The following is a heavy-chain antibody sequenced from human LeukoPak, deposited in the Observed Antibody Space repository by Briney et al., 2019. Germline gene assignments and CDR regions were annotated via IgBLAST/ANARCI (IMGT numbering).Heavy chain of an antibody. V-gene: IGHV3-30*04. CDR1: GFTFSSCA. CDR3: ARDLDWTFDY. D-gene: IGHD3/OR15-3a*01. CDR2: ISYDGSNK. J-gene: IGHJ4*02. Sequence: GGSLRLSCAASGFTFSSCAMHWVRQAPGKGLEWVAVISYDGSNKYYADSVKGRFTISRDNSKNTLYLQMNSLRAEDTAVYYCARDLDWTFDYWGQGTLVTVSS.